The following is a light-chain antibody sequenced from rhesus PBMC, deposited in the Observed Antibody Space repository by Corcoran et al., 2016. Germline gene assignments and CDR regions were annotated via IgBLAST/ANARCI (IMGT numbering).Light chain of an antibody. CDR3: QQGYDTPRA. CDR1: QGISNW. CDR2: KAS. J-gene: IGKJ1*01. V-gene: IGKV1-18*01. Sequence: DIQMTQSPSSLAASVGDKVTITCRVSQGISNWLAWYQQKPGKAPNLLIYKASSLQSGVPSRFSGSGSGTDYTLTITSLQPTDFATFYCQQGYDTPRAFGQGTKVEIK.